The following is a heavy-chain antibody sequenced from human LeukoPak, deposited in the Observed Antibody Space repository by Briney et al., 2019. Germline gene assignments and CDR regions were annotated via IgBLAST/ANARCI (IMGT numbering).Heavy chain of an antibody. J-gene: IGHJ4*02. Sequence: GGSLRLSCAASGFTFSSYWMSWVRQAPGKGLEWVANIKQDGSEKYYVDSVKGRFTISRDNAKNSLYLQMNSLRAEDTAVYYCARGTYYYGSGSYYPRYYFDYWGQGTLVTVSS. CDR3: ARGTYYYGSGSYYPRYYFDY. CDR1: GFTFSSYW. V-gene: IGHV3-7*04. CDR2: IKQDGSEK. D-gene: IGHD3-10*01.